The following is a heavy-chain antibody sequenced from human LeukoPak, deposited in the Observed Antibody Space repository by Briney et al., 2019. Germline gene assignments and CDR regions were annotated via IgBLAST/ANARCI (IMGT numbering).Heavy chain of an antibody. CDR2: IYHSGST. J-gene: IGHJ5*02. CDR3: ARGGITMVRGVTYNWFDP. V-gene: IGHV4-4*02. CDR1: GGSISSSNW. Sequence: SETLSLTCAVSGGSISSSNWWSWVRQPPGKGLEWIGEIYHSGSTNYNPSLKSRVTISVDRSKNQFSLKLSSVTAADTAVYYCARGGITMVRGVTYNWFDPWGQGTLVTVSS. D-gene: IGHD3-10*01.